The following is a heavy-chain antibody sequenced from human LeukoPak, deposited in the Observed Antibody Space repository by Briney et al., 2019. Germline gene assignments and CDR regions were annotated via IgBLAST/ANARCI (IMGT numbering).Heavy chain of an antibody. CDR1: GYTFTGYY. CDR2: INPNSGGT. J-gene: IGHJ4*03. CDR3: ARGSAITIFGVVIIGFDC. Sequence: GASVKVSCKASGYTFTGYYMHWVRQAPGQGLEWMGWINPNSGGTNYAQKFQGRVTMTRDASISTAYMELSRLRSDDTAVYYCARGSAITIFGVVIIGFDCWGQGTTVTVSS. D-gene: IGHD3-3*01. V-gene: IGHV1-2*02.